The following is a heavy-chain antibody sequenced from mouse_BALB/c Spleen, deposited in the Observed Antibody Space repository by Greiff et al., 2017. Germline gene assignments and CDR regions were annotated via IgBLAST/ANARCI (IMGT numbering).Heavy chain of an antibody. D-gene: IGHD2-3*01. Sequence: EVKLMESGPRLVKPSQTLSLTCSVTGDSITSGYWNWIRKFPGNKLEYMGYISYSGSTYYNPSLKSRISITRDTSKNQYYLQLNSVTTEDTATYYCARRYDGYFYAMDYWGQGTSVTVSS. CDR1: GDSITSGY. CDR3: ARRYDGYFYAMDY. V-gene: IGHV3-8*02. CDR2: ISYSGST. J-gene: IGHJ4*01.